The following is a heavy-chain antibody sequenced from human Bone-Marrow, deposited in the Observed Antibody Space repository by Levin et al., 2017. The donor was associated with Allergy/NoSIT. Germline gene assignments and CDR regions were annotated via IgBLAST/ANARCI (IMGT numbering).Heavy chain of an antibody. CDR3: ARNLSSSWYY. J-gene: IGHJ4*02. CDR2: INHSGST. Sequence: GSLRLSCAVYGGSFSGYYWSWIRQPPGKGLEWIGEINHSGSTNYNPSLKSRVTISVDTSKNQFSLKLSSVTAADTAVYYCARNLSSSWYYWGQGTMVTVSS. D-gene: IGHD6-13*01. V-gene: IGHV4-34*01. CDR1: GGSFSGYY.